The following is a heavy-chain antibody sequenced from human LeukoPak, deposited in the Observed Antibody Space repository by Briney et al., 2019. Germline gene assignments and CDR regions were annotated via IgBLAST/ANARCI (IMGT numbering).Heavy chain of an antibody. D-gene: IGHD1-26*01. J-gene: IGHJ4*02. CDR1: GGSISSSSNF. V-gene: IGHV4-39*01. CDR3: ARGSRRLADFHY. CDR2: ISYSGST. Sequence: SETLSLTCTVSGGSISSSSNFWGWIRQPPGKGLEWIGSISYSGSTYYNPSLKSRVTISVDTSKNQFSLELSSVTAADTAVYYCARGSRRLADFHYWGQGTLVTVSS.